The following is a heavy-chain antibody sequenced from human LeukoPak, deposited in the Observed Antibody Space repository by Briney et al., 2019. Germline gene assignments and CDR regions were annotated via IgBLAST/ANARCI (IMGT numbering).Heavy chain of an antibody. CDR1: GFTFSSYW. CDR2: IYSGGST. V-gene: IGHV3-53*01. Sequence: PGGSLRLSCAASGFTFSSYWMSWVRQAPGKGLEWVSVIYSGGSTYYADSVKGRFTISRDNSKNTLYLQMNSLRAEDTAVYYCARDRVVGATLDYWGQGTLVTVSS. D-gene: IGHD1-26*01. J-gene: IGHJ4*02. CDR3: ARDRVVGATLDY.